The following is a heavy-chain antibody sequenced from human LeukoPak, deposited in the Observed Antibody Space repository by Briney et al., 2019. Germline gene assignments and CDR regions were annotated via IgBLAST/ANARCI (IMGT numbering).Heavy chain of an antibody. D-gene: IGHD3-10*01. V-gene: IGHV3-74*01. CDR2: INSDGSST. CDR1: GFTFSSYW. J-gene: IGHJ3*02. CDR3: ASDYGSGSYYNDAFDI. Sequence: GGSLRLSCAASGFTFSSYWMHWVRQAPGKGLVWVSRINSDGSSTSYADSVKGRFTISRDNAKNTLYLQMNSLRAEDTAVYYCASDYGSGSYYNDAFDIWGQGTMVTVSS.